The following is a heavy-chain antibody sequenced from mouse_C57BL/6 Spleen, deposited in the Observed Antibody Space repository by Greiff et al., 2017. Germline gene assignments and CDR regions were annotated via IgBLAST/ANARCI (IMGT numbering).Heavy chain of an antibody. CDR2: INYDGSST. D-gene: IGHD1-1*01. J-gene: IGHJ1*03. CDR1: GFTFSDYY. Sequence: EVKLMESEGGLVQPGSSMKLSCTASGFTFSDYYMAWVRQVPEKGLEWVANINYDGSSTYYLDSLKSRFIISRDNEKNILYLQMSSLKSEDTATYYCAIITDWYFDVWGTGTTVTVSS. V-gene: IGHV5-16*01. CDR3: AIITDWYFDV.